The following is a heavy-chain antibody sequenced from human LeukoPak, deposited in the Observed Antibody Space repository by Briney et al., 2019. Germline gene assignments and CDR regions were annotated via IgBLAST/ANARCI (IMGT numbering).Heavy chain of an antibody. J-gene: IGHJ4*02. V-gene: IGHV3-7*02. CDR2: IKQDGSEK. CDR3: ARGYAGNSGGVYYFDY. D-gene: IGHD4-23*01. CDR1: GFTFGDFA. Sequence: GGSLRLSCTASGFTFGDFAMSWVRRAPGKGLEWVANIKQDGSEKYYVDSVKGRFTISRDNAKNSLYLQMNSLRAEDTAVYYCARGYAGNSGGVYYFDYWGPGTLVTVSS.